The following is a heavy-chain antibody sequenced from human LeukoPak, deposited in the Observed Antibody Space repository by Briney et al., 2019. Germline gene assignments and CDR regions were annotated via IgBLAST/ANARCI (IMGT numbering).Heavy chain of an antibody. V-gene: IGHV5-51*01. J-gene: IGHJ6*03. CDR2: IYPGDSDT. CDR1: GSPFTSYW. D-gene: IGHD2-2*01. Sequence: GGSLQISCKGSGSPFTSYWIGWVRQLPGKGLEGMGIIYPGDSDTRYSPSFQGQVTISADKSISTAYLQWSSLKASDTAMYYCARAGYCSSTSCSGYYYMDVWGKGTTVTVSS. CDR3: ARAGYCSSTSCSGYYYMDV.